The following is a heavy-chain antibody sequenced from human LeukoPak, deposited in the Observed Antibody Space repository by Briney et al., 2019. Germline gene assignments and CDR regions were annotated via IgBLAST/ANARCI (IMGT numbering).Heavy chain of an antibody. V-gene: IGHV3-23*01. CDR2: ISGSGGST. D-gene: IGHD3-22*01. Sequence: PGGSLRLSCAASGFTFSSYAMSWVRQAPGKGLEWVSAISGSGGSTYYADSVKGRFTISRDNSKNTLYLQMNSLRAEDTAVYYCAKVSRYDSSGYYYVTGYFDYWGQGTLVTVSS. CDR3: AKVSRYDSSGYYYVTGYFDY. CDR1: GFTFSSYA. J-gene: IGHJ4*02.